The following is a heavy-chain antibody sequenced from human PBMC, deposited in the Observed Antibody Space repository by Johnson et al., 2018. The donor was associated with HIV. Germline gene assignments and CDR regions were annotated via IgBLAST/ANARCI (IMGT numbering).Heavy chain of an antibody. V-gene: IGHV3-66*01. CDR3: ARGGGTYAFDI. Sequence: GQLVESGGGVVQPGRSQRLSCAASGFTFSNHGMHWVRQAPGKGLEWVSVIYSGGSTYYADSVKGRFTISRDNSKNTLYLQMNSLRAEDTAVYYCARGGGTYAFDIWGQGTMVTVSS. CDR2: IYSGGST. D-gene: IGHD1-26*01. CDR1: GFTFSNHG. J-gene: IGHJ3*02.